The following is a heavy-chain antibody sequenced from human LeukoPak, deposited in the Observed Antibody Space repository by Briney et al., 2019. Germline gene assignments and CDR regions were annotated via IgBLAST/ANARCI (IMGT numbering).Heavy chain of an antibody. V-gene: IGHV4-34*01. J-gene: IGHJ4*02. CDR2: INHSGST. D-gene: IGHD3-22*01. CDR1: GGSFSGYY. CDR3: ARLVPRDYDSSGYYPYYFDY. Sequence: ASETLSLTCAVYGGSFSGYYWSWIRQPPGKGLEWIGEINHSGSTNYNPSLKSRVTISVDTSKNQFSLKLSSATAADTAVYYCARLVPRDYDSSGYYPYYFDYWGQGTLVTVSS.